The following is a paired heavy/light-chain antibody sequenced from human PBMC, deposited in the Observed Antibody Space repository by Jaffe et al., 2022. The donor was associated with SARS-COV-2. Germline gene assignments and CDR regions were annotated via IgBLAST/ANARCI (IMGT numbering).Light chain of an antibody. CDR3: QTWDSSTVV. J-gene: IGLJ3*02. V-gene: IGLV3-1*01. CDR2: QDT. Sequence: SYELTQPPSVSVSPGQTASITCSGDKLGDKYASWYQQKPGQSPVLVIYQDTKRPSGIPERFSGSNSGNTATLTISGTQAVDEADYFCQTWDSSTVVFGGGTKVTVL. CDR1: KLGDKY.
Heavy chain of an antibody. CDR1: RFTFSNYY. CDR2: ISRSGSTI. J-gene: IGHJ4*02. CDR3: ARDEGGYCSGGSCPTRGFDY. D-gene: IGHD2-15*01. V-gene: IGHV3-11*01. Sequence: QVQLVESGGGLVKPGGSLRLSCAASRFTFSNYYMSWIRQAPGKGLEWVSYISRSGSTIYYADSVKGRFTISRDNAKNSLYLQMNSLRAEDTAVYYCARDEGGYCSGGSCPTRGFDYWGQGTLVTVSS.